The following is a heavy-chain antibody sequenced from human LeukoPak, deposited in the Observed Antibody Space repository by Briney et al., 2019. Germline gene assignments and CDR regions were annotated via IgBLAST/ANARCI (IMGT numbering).Heavy chain of an antibody. J-gene: IGHJ4*02. V-gene: IGHV1-2*04. Sequence: ASVKVSRKASGYTFTGYYMHWVRQAPGQGLEWMGWINPNSGGTNYAQKFQGWVTMTRDTSISTAYMELSRLRSDDTAVYYCARANGSGSIPDYWGQGTLVTVSS. CDR1: GYTFTGYY. CDR3: ARANGSGSIPDY. D-gene: IGHD3-10*01. CDR2: INPNSGGT.